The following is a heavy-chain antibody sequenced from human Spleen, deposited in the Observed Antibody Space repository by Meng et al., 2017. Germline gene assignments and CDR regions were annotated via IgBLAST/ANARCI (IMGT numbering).Heavy chain of an antibody. CDR3: AKVPSSGWADS. CDR2: FSGSGRST. J-gene: IGHJ4*02. CDR1: GFTFSSYG. Sequence: ESRKISGEASGFTFSSYGMSWVRQAPGKGLEWVAGFSGSGRSTYYADSVKGRFTISRDNSKNTLYLQMNSLRVEDTALYYCAKVPSSGWADSWGQGTLVTVSS. D-gene: IGHD6-19*01. V-gene: IGHV3-23*01.